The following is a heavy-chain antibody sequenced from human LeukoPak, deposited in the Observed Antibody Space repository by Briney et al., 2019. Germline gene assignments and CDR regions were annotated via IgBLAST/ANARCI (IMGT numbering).Heavy chain of an antibody. CDR2: INHSGST. CDR1: GGSFSGYY. D-gene: IGHD4-17*01. Sequence: SETLSLTCAVYGGSFSGYYWSWIRQPPGKGLEWIGEINHSGSTNYNPSLKSRVTISVDKSKNQFSLKLSSVTAADTAVYYCARDWHYGPFDYWGQGTLVTVSS. V-gene: IGHV4-34*01. CDR3: ARDWHYGPFDY. J-gene: IGHJ4*02.